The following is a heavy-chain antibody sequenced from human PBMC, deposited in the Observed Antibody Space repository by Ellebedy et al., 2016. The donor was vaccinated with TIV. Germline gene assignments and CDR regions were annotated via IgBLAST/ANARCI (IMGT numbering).Heavy chain of an antibody. J-gene: IGHJ4*02. Sequence: MPSETLSLTCTVSGCSISGYYWSWIRQPPGKGLEWIGYISYNGDINYNPSLKTRVNISVDTSKNQFSLKLDSVTAADTAVYSCARAFGGLYYLDYWGQGTLVTVSS. CDR2: ISYNGDI. CDR1: GCSISGYY. CDR3: ARAFGGLYYLDY. D-gene: IGHD2-15*01. V-gene: IGHV4-59*01.